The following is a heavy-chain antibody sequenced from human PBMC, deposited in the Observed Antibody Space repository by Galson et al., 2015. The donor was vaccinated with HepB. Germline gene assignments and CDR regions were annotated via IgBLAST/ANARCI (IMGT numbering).Heavy chain of an antibody. Sequence: SLRLSCAASGFTFSSYGMHWVRQAPGKGLEWVAVIWYDGSNKYYADSVKGRFTISRDNSKNTLYLQMNSLRAEDTAVYYCARFPSSGRSYWYFDLWGRGTLVTVSS. CDR1: GFTFSSYG. J-gene: IGHJ2*01. V-gene: IGHV3-33*08. CDR2: IWYDGSNK. CDR3: ARFPSSGRSYWYFDL. D-gene: IGHD6-19*01.